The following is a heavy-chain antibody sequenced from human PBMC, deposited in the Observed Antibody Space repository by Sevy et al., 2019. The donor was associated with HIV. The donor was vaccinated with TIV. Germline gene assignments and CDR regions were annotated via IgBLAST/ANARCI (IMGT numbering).Heavy chain of an antibody. CDR3: ARDQRHFDWLYEDDAFDI. CDR1: GFTFSDYY. CDR2: ISSSGSTI. J-gene: IGHJ3*02. D-gene: IGHD3-9*01. Sequence: GGSLRLSCAASGFTFSDYYMSWIRQAPGKGLEWVSYISSSGSTIYYADSVKGRFTISRDNAKNSLYLQMNSLRAEDTAVYYCARDQRHFDWLYEDDAFDIWGQGTMVTVSS. V-gene: IGHV3-11*04.